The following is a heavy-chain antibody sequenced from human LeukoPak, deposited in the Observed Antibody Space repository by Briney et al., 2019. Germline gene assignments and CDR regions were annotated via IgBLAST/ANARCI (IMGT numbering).Heavy chain of an antibody. CDR2: IYYTGRT. J-gene: IGHJ6*02. CDR3: ARLRMGVRGMDV. CDR1: GGSIGSYY. D-gene: IGHD3-10*01. Sequence: LETLSLTCTVSGGSIGSYYWSWIRQPPVQVLETIGYIYYTGRTSYNPSLKRRVRISVKTSKNQFSLKLISVTAADTAVYYCARLRMGVRGMDVWGQGTTVTVSS. V-gene: IGHV4-59*01.